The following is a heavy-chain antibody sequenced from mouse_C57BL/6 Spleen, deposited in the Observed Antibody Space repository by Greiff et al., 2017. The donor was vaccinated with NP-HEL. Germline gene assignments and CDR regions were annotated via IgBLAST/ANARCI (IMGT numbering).Heavy chain of an antibody. D-gene: IGHD4-1*01. J-gene: IGHJ2*01. CDR2: ISSGGSYT. V-gene: IGHV5-6*01. Sequence: EVKLVESGGDLVKPGGSLKLSCAASGFTFSSYGMSWVRPTPDKRLEWVATISSGGSYTYYPDSVKGRFTISRDTAKNTLYLPMSSLKSEDTSMYYCARELGPYYFDYWGQGTTLTVSS. CDR3: ARELGPYYFDY. CDR1: GFTFSSYG.